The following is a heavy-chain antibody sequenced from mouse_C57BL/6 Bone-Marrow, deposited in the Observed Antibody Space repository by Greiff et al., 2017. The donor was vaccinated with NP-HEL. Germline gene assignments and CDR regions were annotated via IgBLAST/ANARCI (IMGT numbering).Heavy chain of an antibody. Sequence: VKLVESGAELARPGASVKMSCKASGYTFTSYTMHWVKQRPGQGLEWIGYINPSSGYTKYNQKFKDKATLTADKSSSTAYMQLSSLTSEDSAVYYCARGYLRFAYGGQGTLVTVSA. CDR2: INPSSGYT. V-gene: IGHV1-4*01. CDR3: ARGYLRFAY. J-gene: IGHJ3*01. CDR1: GYTFTSYT. D-gene: IGHD5-1*01.